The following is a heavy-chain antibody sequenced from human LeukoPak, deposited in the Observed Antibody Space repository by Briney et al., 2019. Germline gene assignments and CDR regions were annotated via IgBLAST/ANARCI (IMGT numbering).Heavy chain of an antibody. V-gene: IGHV4-34*01. CDR1: GGSFSGYY. D-gene: IGHD2-2*01. CDR2: INHSGST. J-gene: IGHJ3*02. Sequence: NPSETLSLTCAVYGGSFSGYYWSWIRQPPGKGLEWIGEINHSGSTNYNPSLKSRVTISVDTSKNQFSLKLSSVTAADTAVYYCARGFFGQLLSRFRAFDIRGQGTMVTVSS. CDR3: ARGFFGQLLSRFRAFDI.